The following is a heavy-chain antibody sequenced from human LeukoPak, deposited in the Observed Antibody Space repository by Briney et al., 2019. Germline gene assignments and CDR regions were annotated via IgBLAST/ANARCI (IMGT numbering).Heavy chain of an antibody. Sequence: GGSLTLSCPDSGFTFRSYSMNWVRQAPGKGLEWVSSISSNSSYIYYADSVKGRFTISRDNAKNSVYLQMNSLRAEDTAVYYCARSSYYDYVWGSYRYLKREYFQHWGQGTLVTVSS. J-gene: IGHJ1*01. CDR3: ARSSYYDYVWGSYRYLKREYFQH. D-gene: IGHD3-16*02. CDR1: GFTFRSYS. V-gene: IGHV3-21*01. CDR2: ISSNSSYI.